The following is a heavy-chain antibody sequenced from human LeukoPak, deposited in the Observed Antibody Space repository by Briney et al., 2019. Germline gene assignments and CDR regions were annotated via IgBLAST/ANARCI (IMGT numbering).Heavy chain of an antibody. D-gene: IGHD3-3*01. CDR2: IVPIFGTA. Sequence: GASVKVSCKASGGTFSSYAISWVRQAPGQGLEWMGGIVPIFGTANYAQKFQGRVTITTDESTSTAYMELSSLRSEDTAVYYCARGYDFWSGGAFDIWGQGTMVTVSS. V-gene: IGHV1-69*05. CDR3: ARGYDFWSGGAFDI. J-gene: IGHJ3*02. CDR1: GGTFSSYA.